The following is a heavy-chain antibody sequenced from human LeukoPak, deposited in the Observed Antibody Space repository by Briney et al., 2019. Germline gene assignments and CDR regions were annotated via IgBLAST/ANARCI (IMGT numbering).Heavy chain of an antibody. CDR2: ISYDGSNK. V-gene: IGHV3-30*18. CDR1: GFTFSSYG. J-gene: IGHJ4*02. Sequence: PGGSLRLSCAAPGFTFSSYGMHWVRQAPGKGLEWVAVISYDGSNKYYADSVKGRFTVSRDNSKNTLYLQMNSLRAEDTAVYYCAKDGGGSYYLDYWGQGTLVTVSS. CDR3: AKDGGGSYYLDY. D-gene: IGHD1-26*01.